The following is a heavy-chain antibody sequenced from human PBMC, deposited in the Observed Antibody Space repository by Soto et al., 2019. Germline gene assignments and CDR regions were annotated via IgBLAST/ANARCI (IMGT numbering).Heavy chain of an antibody. Sequence: ASVKVSCKASGGTFSSYAISWVRQAPGQGLEWMGGIIPIFGTANYAQKFQGRVTITADESTSTAYMELSSLRSEDTAVYYCARGLGYYDSSGYYDYWGQGTLVIVSS. V-gene: IGHV1-69*13. CDR2: IIPIFGTA. CDR1: GGTFSSYA. D-gene: IGHD3-22*01. CDR3: ARGLGYYDSSGYYDY. J-gene: IGHJ4*02.